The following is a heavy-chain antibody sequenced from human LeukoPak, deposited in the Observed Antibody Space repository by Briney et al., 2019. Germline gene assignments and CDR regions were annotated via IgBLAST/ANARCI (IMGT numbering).Heavy chain of an antibody. CDR3: ARDQGGGAIVVVPAARRGYGMDV. V-gene: IGHV3-30*02. D-gene: IGHD2-2*01. CDR1: GFTFATYG. J-gene: IGHJ6*02. Sequence: PGGSLRLSCAASGFTFATYGMHWVRLAPGKGLEWVAFIQNDEIDKFYADSVRGRFTVSRDNAKNSLYLQMNSLRAEDTAVYYCARDQGGGAIVVVPAARRGYGMDVWGQGTTVTVSS. CDR2: IQNDEIDK.